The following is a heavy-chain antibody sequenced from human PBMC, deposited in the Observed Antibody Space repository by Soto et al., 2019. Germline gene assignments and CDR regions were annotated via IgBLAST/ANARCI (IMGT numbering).Heavy chain of an antibody. V-gene: IGHV4-34*01. Sequence: QVQLQQWGAGLLKPSETLSLTCAVYGGSFSGYYWSWIRQPPGKGLEWIGEINHSGSTNYNPSLKSRVTISVDTSKNQFSLKLSSVTAADTAVYYCARGDSSGPLEDAFDIWGQGTMVTVSS. CDR1: GGSFSGYY. CDR2: INHSGST. CDR3: ARGDSSGPLEDAFDI. J-gene: IGHJ3*02. D-gene: IGHD6-19*01.